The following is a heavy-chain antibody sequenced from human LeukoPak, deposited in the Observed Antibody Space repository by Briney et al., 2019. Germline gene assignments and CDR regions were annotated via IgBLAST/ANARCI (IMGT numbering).Heavy chain of an antibody. J-gene: IGHJ3*02. D-gene: IGHD6-13*01. CDR3: ARRLLAGNAFDI. Sequence: PSETLSLTCTVSGGSISSSSYYWGWIRQPPGKELEWIGSISYGGSTYYNPSLKSRVTISGDTSKNQFSLKLSSVTAADTAEYYCARRLLAGNAFDIWGQGTMVTVSS. V-gene: IGHV4-39*01. CDR2: ISYGGST. CDR1: GGSISSSSYY.